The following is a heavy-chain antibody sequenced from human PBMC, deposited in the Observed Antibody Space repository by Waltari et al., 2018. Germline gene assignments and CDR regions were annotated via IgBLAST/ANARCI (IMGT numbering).Heavy chain of an antibody. CDR1: GFTFSQYT. Sequence: QVQLVESGGGVVRPGGSLRLSCTDSGFTFSQYTMHWVRQAPGKGLEWVGIKAHEGANKYYAGSVVGRFTISRDNSKNTVYLQVNSLRVEDTAVYYCARDLGSGWYYFDSWGQGTLVTVSS. CDR2: KAHEGANK. D-gene: IGHD6-19*01. J-gene: IGHJ4*02. V-gene: IGHV3-30-3*01. CDR3: ARDLGSGWYYFDS.